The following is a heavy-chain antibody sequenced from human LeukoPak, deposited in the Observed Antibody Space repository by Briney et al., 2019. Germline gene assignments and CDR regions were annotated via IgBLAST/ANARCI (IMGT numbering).Heavy chain of an antibody. Sequence: SVKVSCKASGGTFSSYAISWVRQAPGQGLEWMGGIIPIFGTANYAQKFQGRVTITADESTSTAYMELSSLRSEDTAVYYCATKAAAGHYYYYYMDVWGKGTTVTISS. CDR2: IIPIFGTA. J-gene: IGHJ6*03. CDR3: ATKAAAGHYYYYYMDV. CDR1: GGTFSSYA. D-gene: IGHD6-13*01. V-gene: IGHV1-69*13.